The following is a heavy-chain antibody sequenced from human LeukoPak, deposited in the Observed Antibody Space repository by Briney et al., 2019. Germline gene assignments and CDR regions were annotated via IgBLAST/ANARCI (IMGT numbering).Heavy chain of an antibody. CDR3: ARWYSSSWYVGKYNWFDP. J-gene: IGHJ5*02. Sequence: SEILSLTCTVSGGSISSYYWSWIRQPPGKGLEWIGYIYYSGSTNYNPSLKSRVTTSVDTSKNQFSLKLSSVTAADTAVYYCARWYSSSWYVGKYNWFDPWRQGTLVTVSS. D-gene: IGHD6-13*01. V-gene: IGHV4-59*01. CDR2: IYYSGST. CDR1: GGSISSYY.